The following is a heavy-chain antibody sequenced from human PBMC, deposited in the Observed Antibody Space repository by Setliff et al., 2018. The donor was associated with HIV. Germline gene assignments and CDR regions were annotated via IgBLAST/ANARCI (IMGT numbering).Heavy chain of an antibody. D-gene: IGHD2-15*01. CDR3: AKGGYCRGGSCSSSYDQVDV. Sequence: PGGSLRLSCAASGFTFSSFAMTWVRQAPGKGLEWVSIIYTDDSNTYYAESVKGRFTISRDNSKNTLYLQMNSLRAEDTAVYYCAKGGYCRGGSCSSSYDQVDVWGKGTTVTVSS. V-gene: IGHV3-23*03. J-gene: IGHJ6*04. CDR2: IYTDDSNT. CDR1: GFTFSSFA.